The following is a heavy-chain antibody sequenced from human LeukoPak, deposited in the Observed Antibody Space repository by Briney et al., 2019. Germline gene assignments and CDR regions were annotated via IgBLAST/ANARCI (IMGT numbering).Heavy chain of an antibody. Sequence: GGSLRLSCAASGFTFSSYAMSWVRQAPGKGLEWFAAISGGSGSDTSYAAAVKGRFTISRDNSKTTLYLEMNTLRAEDTAVYYCAKGSSSGRPYFFDYWGQGTLVTVSS. J-gene: IGHJ4*02. CDR1: GFTFSSYA. CDR3: AKGSSSGRPYFFDY. D-gene: IGHD3-10*01. V-gene: IGHV3-23*01. CDR2: ISGGSGSDT.